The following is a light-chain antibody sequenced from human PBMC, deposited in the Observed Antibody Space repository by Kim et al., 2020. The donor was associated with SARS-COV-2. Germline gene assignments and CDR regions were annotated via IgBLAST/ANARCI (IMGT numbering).Light chain of an antibody. Sequence: GESITLSCTRTSSDVGGYNYVSWYQQHTGKAPKLMIYDVSNRPSGVSNRFSGSKSGNTASLTISGLQAEDEADYYCSSYTSSSTRVFGGGTQLTVL. J-gene: IGLJ3*02. V-gene: IGLV2-14*03. CDR2: DVS. CDR3: SSYTSSSTRV. CDR1: SSDVGGYNY.